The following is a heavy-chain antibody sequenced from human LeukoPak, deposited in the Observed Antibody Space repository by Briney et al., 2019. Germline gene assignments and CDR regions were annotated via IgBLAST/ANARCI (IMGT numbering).Heavy chain of an antibody. CDR1: GFTFSSYS. D-gene: IGHD3-22*01. J-gene: IGHJ3*02. V-gene: IGHV3-21*01. Sequence: GGSLRLSCAASGFTFSSYSMSWVRQAPGKGLEWVSSISSSSSYIYYADSVKGRFTISRDNAKNSLYLQMNSLRAEDTAVYYCARAKYYYDSSSIFDIWGQGTMVTVSS. CDR2: ISSSSSYI. CDR3: ARAKYYYDSSSIFDI.